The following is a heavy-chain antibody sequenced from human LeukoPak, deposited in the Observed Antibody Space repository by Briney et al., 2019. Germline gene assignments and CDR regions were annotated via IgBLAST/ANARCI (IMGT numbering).Heavy chain of an antibody. D-gene: IGHD3-9*01. CDR1: GLTFSSYS. CDR3: ARDILTGEDLDY. CDR2: ISSSSSTI. V-gene: IGHV3-48*01. J-gene: IGHJ4*02. Sequence: GRSLRLSCAASGLTFSSYSMNSVRQAPGKGLEWVSYISSSSSTIYSADSAKGRFTIPRANPKNSLYLQMNILPPEPPPLYYCARDILTGEDLDYWGQGTLVTVS.